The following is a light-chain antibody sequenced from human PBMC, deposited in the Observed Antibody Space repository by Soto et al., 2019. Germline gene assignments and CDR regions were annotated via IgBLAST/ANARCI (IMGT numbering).Light chain of an antibody. V-gene: IGKV1-5*01. J-gene: IGKJ5*01. CDR3: QKYNSYRIN. CDR2: DAS. CDR1: QSISSW. Sequence: DIQMNPSHSTLSASLLYIVNITFRASQSISSWLAWYQQKPGKAPKLLIYDASSLESGVPSRFSGSGSGTEFTLTISSLQPDDFATYYCQKYNSYRINFGQGTRLEIK.